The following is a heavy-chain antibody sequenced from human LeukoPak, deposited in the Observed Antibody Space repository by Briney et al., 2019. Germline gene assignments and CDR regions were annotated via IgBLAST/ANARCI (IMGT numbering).Heavy chain of an antibody. CDR1: GLTFNMYT. D-gene: IGHD2-15*01. CDR3: AKNGDRGAYCSGGSCYPYYYYYMDV. V-gene: IGHV3-21*04. Sequence: PGGSLRLSCAASGLTFNMYTMNWLRQAPGKGLEWVSSISSSGVYIYYADSVKGRFTISRDNSKNTLFLQVNSLRAEDTAIYYCAKNGDRGAYCSGGSCYPYYYYYMDVWGKGTTVTISS. J-gene: IGHJ6*03. CDR2: ISSSGVYI.